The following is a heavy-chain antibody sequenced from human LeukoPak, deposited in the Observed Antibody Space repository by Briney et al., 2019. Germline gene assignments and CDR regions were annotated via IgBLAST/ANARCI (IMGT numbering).Heavy chain of an antibody. CDR1: GGSISSGGYY. CDR3: AAYYYGSGSYVY. V-gene: IGHV4-31*03. Sequence: SETLSLTCTVSGGSISSGGYYWSWIRQHPGKGLEWIGYIYYSGSTYYNPSLKSRVTISVDTSKNQFSLKLSSVTAADTAVYYCAAYYYGSGSYVYWGQGTLVTVSS. J-gene: IGHJ4*02. D-gene: IGHD3-10*01. CDR2: IYYSGST.